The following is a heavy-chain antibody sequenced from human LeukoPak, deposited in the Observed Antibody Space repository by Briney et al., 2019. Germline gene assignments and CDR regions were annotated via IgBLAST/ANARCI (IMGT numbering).Heavy chain of an antibody. Sequence: SETLSLTCTVSGGSISSYYWSWIRQSPGKGLEWIGYIYYSGSTYYNPSLTSRVTISVDTSKNQFSLRLTSVTAADTAVYYCARLGSRAVAGYFDYWGQGTLVTVSS. CDR3: ARLGSRAVAGYFDY. D-gene: IGHD6-19*01. V-gene: IGHV4-59*08. CDR1: GGSISSYY. J-gene: IGHJ4*02. CDR2: IYYSGST.